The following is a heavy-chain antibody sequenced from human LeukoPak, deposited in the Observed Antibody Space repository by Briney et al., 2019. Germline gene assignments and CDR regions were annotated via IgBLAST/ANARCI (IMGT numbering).Heavy chain of an antibody. Sequence: PSETLSLTCAVSGGSISSGGYSWSWIRQPPGKGLEWIGYIYYSGSTNYNPSLKSRVTISVDTSKNQFSLKLSSVTAADTAVYYCARHLLGGYGDYLAVFDYWGQGTLVTVSS. D-gene: IGHD4-17*01. CDR3: ARHLLGGYGDYLAVFDY. J-gene: IGHJ4*02. CDR2: IYYSGST. CDR1: GGSISSGGYS. V-gene: IGHV4-61*08.